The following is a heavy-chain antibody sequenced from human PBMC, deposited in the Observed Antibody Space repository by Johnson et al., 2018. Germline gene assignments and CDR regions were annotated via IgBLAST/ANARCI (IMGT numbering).Heavy chain of an antibody. CDR2: ISSNGGNT. J-gene: IGHJ6*02. V-gene: IGHV3-64*01. Sequence: VQLVESGGGLVQPGGSLRLSCAAYGFTFSSYAMHWVRQAPGKGLEYVSAISSNGGNTYYANSVKGRFTISRDYSKSIAYLQMNSLKTEDTAVYYLTSGSGIVGATEGGGVGYYYGMDVWGQGTTVTVSS. CDR3: TSGSGIVGATEGGGVGYYYGMDV. D-gene: IGHD1-26*01. CDR1: GFTFSSYA.